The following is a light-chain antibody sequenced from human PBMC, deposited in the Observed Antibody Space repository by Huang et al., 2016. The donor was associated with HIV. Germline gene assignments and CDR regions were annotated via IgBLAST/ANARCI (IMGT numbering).Light chain of an antibody. V-gene: IGKV4-1*01. Sequence: DIVMTQSPDSLAVSLGERATINCKSNQSVLDNSNNKNCLAWFQQKPGQPPKLLIYWASSRESGVPDRCSGSGSGTDFTLTISSLQAEDVAVYYCHQYYNTPYTFGQGTKLEIK. CDR1: QSVLDNSNNKNC. CDR3: HQYYNTPYT. CDR2: WAS. J-gene: IGKJ2*01.